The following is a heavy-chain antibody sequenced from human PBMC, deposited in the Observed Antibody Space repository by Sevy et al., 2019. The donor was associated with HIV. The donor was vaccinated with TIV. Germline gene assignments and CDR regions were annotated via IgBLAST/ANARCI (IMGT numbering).Heavy chain of an antibody. CDR1: GFTFSSYA. CDR2: ISGSGGST. J-gene: IGHJ6*02. D-gene: IGHD2-2*01. Sequence: GGSLRLSCAASGFTFSSYAMSWVRQAPGMGLEWVSAISGSGGSTYYADSVKGRFTISRDNSKNTLYLQMNSLRAEDTAVYYCAKATIVVVPAAPDYGMDVWGQGTTVTVSS. V-gene: IGHV3-23*01. CDR3: AKATIVVVPAAPDYGMDV.